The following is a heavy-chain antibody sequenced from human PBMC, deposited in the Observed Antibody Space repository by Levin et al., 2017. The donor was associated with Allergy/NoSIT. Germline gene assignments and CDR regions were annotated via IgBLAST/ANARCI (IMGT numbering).Heavy chain of an antibody. Sequence: SSETLSLTCTVSGGSITSTRWWSWVRQPPGKGLEWIVEMHHSGSTNYHPSLKSRVIMSIDKSKNQFYLKLNSVTAADTAVYYCAGRPTYYDILTGDGGVDYWGQGTLVTVSS. CDR3: AGRPTYYDILTGDGGVDY. J-gene: IGHJ4*02. D-gene: IGHD3-9*01. V-gene: IGHV4-4*02. CDR1: GGSITSTRW. CDR2: MHHSGST.